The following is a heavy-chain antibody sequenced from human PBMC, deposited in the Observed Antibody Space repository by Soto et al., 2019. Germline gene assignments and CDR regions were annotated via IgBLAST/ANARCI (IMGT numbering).Heavy chain of an antibody. CDR1: GFTFSSYA. CDR2: ISGSGGST. Sequence: EVQLLESGGGLVQPGGSLRLSCAASGFTFSSYAMSWVRQAPGKGLEWVSAISGSGGSTYYADSVKGRFTISRDNSKNTLYLQMNSLRAEDTAVYYCARNHRGGWEPEYYYHGMDVWGQGTTVTVSS. J-gene: IGHJ6*02. CDR3: ARNHRGGWEPEYYYHGMDV. V-gene: IGHV3-23*01. D-gene: IGHD1-26*01.